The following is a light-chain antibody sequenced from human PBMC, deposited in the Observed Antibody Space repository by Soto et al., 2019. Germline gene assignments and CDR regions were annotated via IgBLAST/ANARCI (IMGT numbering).Light chain of an antibody. CDR3: QQYTNWPPNT. V-gene: IGKV3-20*01. J-gene: IGKJ5*01. CDR2: DAS. CDR1: QTVRNNY. Sequence: FVLTQSPGTLSLSPGERSTLSCRASQTVRNNYLAWYQQKPGQAPRLLIYDASSRATGIPDRFSGRGSGTEFTLTISSLQSEDFAVYYCQQYTNWPPNTFGQGTRLEIK.